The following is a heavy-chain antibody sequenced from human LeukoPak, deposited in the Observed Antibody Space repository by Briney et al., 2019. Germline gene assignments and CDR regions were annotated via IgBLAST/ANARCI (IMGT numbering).Heavy chain of an antibody. CDR3: ASRRRYCSSTSCRWGPMDV. J-gene: IGHJ6*03. Sequence: NTSETLSLTCAVSGGSISSSSWWSWVRQPPGKGLEWIGEIYHSGSTNYNPSLKSRVTISVDTSKNQFSLKLSSVTAADTAVYYCASRRRYCSSTSCRWGPMDVWGKGTTVTVSS. V-gene: IGHV4-4*02. CDR2: IYHSGST. D-gene: IGHD2-2*01. CDR1: GGSISSSSW.